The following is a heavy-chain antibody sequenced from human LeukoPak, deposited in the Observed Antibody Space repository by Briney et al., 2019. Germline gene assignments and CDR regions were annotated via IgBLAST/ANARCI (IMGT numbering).Heavy chain of an antibody. Sequence: SETLSLTCTVSGGSISSSNYYWGWIRQPPGKGLEWIGNIYYSGNTYYNPSLKSRVTISVDTSKNQFSLKLSSVTAADTAVYYCARDDIAVTGTVDNWGQGTLVTVSS. V-gene: IGHV4-39*07. CDR2: IYYSGNT. J-gene: IGHJ4*02. CDR3: ARDDIAVTGTVDN. D-gene: IGHD6-19*01. CDR1: GGSISSSNYY.